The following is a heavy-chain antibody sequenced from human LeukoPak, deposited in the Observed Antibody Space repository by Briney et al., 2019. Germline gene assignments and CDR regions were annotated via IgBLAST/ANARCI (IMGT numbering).Heavy chain of an antibody. CDR3: VRLAVTDTNY. CDR1: GFTFSSYS. J-gene: IGHJ4*02. V-gene: IGHV3-74*01. D-gene: IGHD2-21*02. CDR2: INADGTIT. Sequence: PGGSLRLSCAASGFTFSSYSMNWIRQAPGERLVWVSFINADGTITKYADSVKGRFTISRDNAKSTVYLQMNGLRVEDTAMYHCVRLAVTDTNYWGQGSLVTVSS.